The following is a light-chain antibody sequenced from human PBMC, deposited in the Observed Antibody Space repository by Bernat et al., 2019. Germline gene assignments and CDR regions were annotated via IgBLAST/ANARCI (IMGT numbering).Light chain of an antibody. Sequence: DIQMTQSPSSLSASVGDRVTITCQASQDISNYLNWYQQKPGKAPKLLIYDASNLETGVPSRFSGSGSGTDFTFTISSLQPDDFATYYCQQYRSYWTFGQGTKVEIK. V-gene: IGKV1-33*01. CDR2: DAS. CDR3: QQYRSYWT. J-gene: IGKJ1*01. CDR1: QDISNY.